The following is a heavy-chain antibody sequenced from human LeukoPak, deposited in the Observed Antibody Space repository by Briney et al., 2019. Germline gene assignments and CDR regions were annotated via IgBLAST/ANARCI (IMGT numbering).Heavy chain of an antibody. CDR3: TTLPPPPYLYYYDSSGYYLGY. D-gene: IGHD3-22*01. Sequence: PGGSLRLSCAASGFTFSNAWMSWVRQAPGKGLEWVGRIKSKTDGGTTDYAAPVKGRFTISRDDSKNTLYLQMNSLKTEDTAVYYCTTLPPPPYLYYYDSSGYYLGYWGQGTLVTVSS. CDR2: IKSKTDGGTT. V-gene: IGHV3-15*01. J-gene: IGHJ4*02. CDR1: GFTFSNAW.